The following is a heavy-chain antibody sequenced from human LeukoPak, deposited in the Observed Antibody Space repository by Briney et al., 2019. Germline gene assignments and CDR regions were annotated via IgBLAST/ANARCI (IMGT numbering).Heavy chain of an antibody. CDR3: ARDRRGSGSSFDY. Sequence: GGSLRLSRAASGFTFSSYAMHWVRQAPGKGLEWVAVISYDGSSKYYADSVKGRFTISRDNSKNTLYLQMNSLRAEDTAVYYCARDRRGSGSSFDYWGQGTLVTVSS. D-gene: IGHD3-10*01. CDR2: ISYDGSSK. CDR1: GFTFSSYA. J-gene: IGHJ4*02. V-gene: IGHV3-30*04.